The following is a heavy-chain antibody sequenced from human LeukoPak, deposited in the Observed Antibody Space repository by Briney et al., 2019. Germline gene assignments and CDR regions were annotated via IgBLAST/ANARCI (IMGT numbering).Heavy chain of an antibody. D-gene: IGHD3-22*01. V-gene: IGHV3-21*01. J-gene: IGHJ4*02. Sequence: GGSLRLSCAASGFTFSTYSMYWVRQAPGKGLEWVSSVSSSSYIYYADSVKGRFTISRDNAKNSLYLQMNSLRAEDTAVYYCARTDYYYDSSGYYPFDHWGQGTLVTVSS. CDR1: GFTFSTYS. CDR3: ARTDYYYDSSGYYPFDH. CDR2: VSSSSYI.